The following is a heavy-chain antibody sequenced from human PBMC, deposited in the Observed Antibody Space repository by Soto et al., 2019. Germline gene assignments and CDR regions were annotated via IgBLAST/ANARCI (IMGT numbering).Heavy chain of an antibody. CDR2: ISAYNGNT. CDR1: GYTFTSYG. Sequence: ASVKVSCKASGYTFTSYGITWVRQAPGQGLEWMGWISAYNGNTNYAQKLQGRVTMTTDTSTSTAYMELRSLRSDDTAVYYCARDGYYDSSGYIGASDYWGQGTLVTVSS. V-gene: IGHV1-18*01. CDR3: ARDGYYDSSGYIGASDY. J-gene: IGHJ4*02. D-gene: IGHD3-22*01.